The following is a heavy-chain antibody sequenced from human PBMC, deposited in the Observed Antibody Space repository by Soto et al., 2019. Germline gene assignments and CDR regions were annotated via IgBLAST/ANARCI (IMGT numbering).Heavy chain of an antibody. CDR1: GGTFSSLA. CDR2: LVPVFGTA. Sequence: QVQLVQSGAEVKKPGSSVKVSCKASGGTFSSLAISWVRQAPGQGREWMGGLVPVFGTANYAQKFQDRVTITADKSTSTSYMELSSLRCEDTAVYYCARSPGVFDYWGQGTLVTVSS. CDR3: ARSPGVFDY. J-gene: IGHJ4*02. D-gene: IGHD3-10*01. V-gene: IGHV1-69*06.